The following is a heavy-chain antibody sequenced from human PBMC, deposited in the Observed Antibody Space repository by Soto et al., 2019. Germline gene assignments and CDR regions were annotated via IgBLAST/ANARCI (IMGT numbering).Heavy chain of an antibody. V-gene: IGHV1-18*01. CDR1: GYTFTSYG. CDR3: ARGIAVAFLGVSLGWFDP. D-gene: IGHD6-19*01. J-gene: IGHJ5*02. CDR2: ISAYNGNT. Sequence: QVQLVQSGAEVKKPGASVKVSCKASGYTFTSYGISWVRQAPGQGLEWMGWISAYNGNTNDAQKLQGRVTMTTDTSTSTAYMELRSLRSDDTAVYYCARGIAVAFLGVSLGWFDPWGQGTLVTVSS.